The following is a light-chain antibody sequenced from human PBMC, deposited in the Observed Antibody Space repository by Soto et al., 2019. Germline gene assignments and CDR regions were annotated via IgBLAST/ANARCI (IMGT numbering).Light chain of an antibody. V-gene: IGLV2-11*01. CDR2: DVN. CDR1: SSDVGGYNN. Sequence: QSALTQPRSVSGSPGQSVTISCTGTSSDVGGYNNVSWYQQHPGKVPKLIIWDVNKRPSGVPDRFSGSNSGNTASLTISGLQAEDEADYYCCSYTDTYVAYGGGTKLTVL. J-gene: IGLJ2*01. CDR3: CSYTDTYVA.